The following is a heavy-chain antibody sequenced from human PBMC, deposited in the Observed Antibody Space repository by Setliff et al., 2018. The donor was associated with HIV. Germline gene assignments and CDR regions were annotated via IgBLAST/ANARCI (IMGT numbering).Heavy chain of an antibody. CDR3: ASTTYYYDSSGYNSWPLFDD. CDR2: IYTSGST. J-gene: IGHJ4*02. CDR1: GDSVSNGRYY. V-gene: IGHV4-61*09. Sequence: SETLSLTSTVSGDSVSNGRYYWSWIRQPAGKGLEWIGHIYTSGSTDYNPSLKSRVTRSVDKSKNQFSLKMSSVTAADTAVYYCASTTYYYDSSGYNSWPLFDDWGQGTLVTVSS. D-gene: IGHD3-22*01.